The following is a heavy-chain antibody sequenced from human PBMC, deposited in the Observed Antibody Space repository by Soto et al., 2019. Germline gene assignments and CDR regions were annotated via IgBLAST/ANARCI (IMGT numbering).Heavy chain of an antibody. D-gene: IGHD6-13*01. J-gene: IGHJ5*02. Sequence: GASVKVSCKASGYTFTSYAMHWVRQAPGQRLEWMGWINAGNGNTKYSQKFQGRVTITRDTSASTAYMELSSLRSEDTAVYYCARDRQQLTPTPNWFDPWGQGTLVTVAS. CDR2: INAGNGNT. CDR1: GYTFTSYA. CDR3: ARDRQQLTPTPNWFDP. V-gene: IGHV1-3*01.